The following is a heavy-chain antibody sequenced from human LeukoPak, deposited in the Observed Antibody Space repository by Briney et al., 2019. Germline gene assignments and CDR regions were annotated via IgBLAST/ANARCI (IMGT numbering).Heavy chain of an antibody. CDR3: ASGVVVVAVDY. CDR1: SGSINIGDHY. J-gene: IGHJ4*02. D-gene: IGHD2-15*01. Sequence: SETLSLTCTVSSGSINIGDHYWSWIRQHPGKGLDWIGYIHSSGSTYYNPSLKSRLTISVDTSKTQFSLKLSSVTAADTAVYYCASGVVVVAVDYWGQGTLVTVSS. CDR2: IHSSGST. V-gene: IGHV4-30-4*01.